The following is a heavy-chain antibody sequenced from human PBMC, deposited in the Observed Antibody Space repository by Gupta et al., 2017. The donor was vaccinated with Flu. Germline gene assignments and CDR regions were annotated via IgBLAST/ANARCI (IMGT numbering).Heavy chain of an antibody. D-gene: IGHD2-8*02. Sequence: QVKLVESGGAVVQPGGSLRLSCSTSGFTFSSYGMHWVRQAPGKGLEWVAVIWDDENYKYYADSFKGRFTISRDNSQDTVYLQMNSLRAEDTARYYCAKSVYCAGGNCYSPAGHWGQGTQVTVSS. CDR2: IWDDENYK. CDR1: GFTFSSYG. J-gene: IGHJ4*02. CDR3: AKSVYCAGGNCYSPAGH. V-gene: IGHV3-33*06.